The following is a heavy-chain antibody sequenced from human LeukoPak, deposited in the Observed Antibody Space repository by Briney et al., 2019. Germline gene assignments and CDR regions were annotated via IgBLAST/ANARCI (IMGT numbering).Heavy chain of an antibody. D-gene: IGHD6-19*01. Sequence: PGGSLRLSCAASGFTFSSYPMSWVRQAPGKGLEWVSGIVGSGDSTYYADSVKGRFTISRDNSKNTLYLQMNSLRAEDTAVYYCAKVGTSGSSGWYEDYWGQGTLDTVSS. CDR3: AKVGTSGSSGWYEDY. V-gene: IGHV3-23*01. J-gene: IGHJ4*02. CDR2: IVGSGDST. CDR1: GFTFSSYP.